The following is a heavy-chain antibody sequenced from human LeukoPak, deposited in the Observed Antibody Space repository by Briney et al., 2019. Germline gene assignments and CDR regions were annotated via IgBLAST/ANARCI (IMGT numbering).Heavy chain of an antibody. V-gene: IGHV3-21*01. CDR2: ISSSSSYI. CDR1: GFTFSSYS. D-gene: IGHD3-10*01. Sequence: GGSLRLSCAASGFTFSSYSMNLVRQAPGKGLEWVSSISSSSSYIYYADSVKGRFTISRDNAKKSVYLHMSSLRAEDTALYYCARLSAYYYGSYFYYYMDVWGKGTTVTVSS. CDR3: ARLSAYYYGSYFYYYMDV. J-gene: IGHJ6*03.